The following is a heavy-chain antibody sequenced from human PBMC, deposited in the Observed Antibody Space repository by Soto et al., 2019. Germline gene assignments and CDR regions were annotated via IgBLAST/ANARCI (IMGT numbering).Heavy chain of an antibody. D-gene: IGHD6-6*01. V-gene: IGHV4-59*01. CDR2: IHYSGTT. CDR3: ARAQTALFTTSSGWFDP. Sequence: PSETLSLTCTVSGGSIRNYYWSWIRQTPGRGLEWIAFIHYSGTTNYNPSLKSRVAISVDLSKNQLSLKMTSVTAADTAVYFCARAQTALFTTSSGWFDPWGQGTLVTVSS. J-gene: IGHJ5*02. CDR1: GGSIRNYY.